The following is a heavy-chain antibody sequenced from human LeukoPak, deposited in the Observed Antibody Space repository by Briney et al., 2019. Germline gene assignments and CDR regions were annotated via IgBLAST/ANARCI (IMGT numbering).Heavy chain of an antibody. CDR2: INTNTGNP. V-gene: IGHV7-4-1*02. Sequence: GASVKVSCKASGYTFTSYAMNWVRQAPGQGLEWMGWINTNTGNPTYAQGFTGRFVFSLDTSVSTAYLQISSLKAEDTAVYYCARENAVYGDYVMMGPDYWGQGTLVTVSS. D-gene: IGHD4-17*01. J-gene: IGHJ4*02. CDR1: GYTFTSYA. CDR3: ARENAVYGDYVMMGPDY.